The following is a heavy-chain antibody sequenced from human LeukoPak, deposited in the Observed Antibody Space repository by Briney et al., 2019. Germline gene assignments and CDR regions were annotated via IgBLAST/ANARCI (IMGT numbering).Heavy chain of an antibody. D-gene: IGHD2/OR15-2a*01. CDR3: ARDPFEYIPGRPDDAFDI. Sequence: GASVKVSCKASGGTFSSYAISWVRQAPGQGLEWMGWISAYNGNTNYAQKLQGRVTMTTDTSTSTAYMELRSLRSDDTAVYYCARDPFEYIPGRPDDAFDIWGQGTMVTVSS. V-gene: IGHV1-18*01. CDR2: ISAYNGNT. CDR1: GGTFSSYA. J-gene: IGHJ3*02.